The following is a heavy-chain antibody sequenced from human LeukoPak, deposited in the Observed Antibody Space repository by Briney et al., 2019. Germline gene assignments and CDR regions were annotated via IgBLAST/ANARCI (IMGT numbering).Heavy chain of an antibody. Sequence: SETLSLTRTVSGGSISSSSYYWGWIRQPPGKGLEWIGSIYYSGSTYYNPSLKSRVTISVDTSKNQFSLKLSSVTAADTAVYYCARESYRYCYSTSCPNWYDPWGQGTLVTVSS. CDR2: IYYSGST. CDR3: ARESYRYCYSTSCPNWYDP. J-gene: IGHJ5*02. D-gene: IGHD2-2*01. CDR1: GGSISSSSYY. V-gene: IGHV4-39*07.